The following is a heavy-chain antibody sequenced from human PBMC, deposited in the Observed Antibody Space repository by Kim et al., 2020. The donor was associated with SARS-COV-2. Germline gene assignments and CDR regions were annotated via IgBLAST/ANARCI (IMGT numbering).Heavy chain of an antibody. D-gene: IGHD3-10*01. CDR3: ARDSGPTAYYDY. Sequence: SETLSLTCSVSGGSVSGGSNYWSWIRQPPGKGLEWLGFIYSSGGPNYNPSIKSRVSISLHTSTNQFSLSLTSVTAAATAVYYCARDSGPTAYYDYWGQGTLVTVSS. CDR1: GGSVSGGSNY. J-gene: IGHJ4*02. V-gene: IGHV4-61*01. CDR2: IYSSGGP.